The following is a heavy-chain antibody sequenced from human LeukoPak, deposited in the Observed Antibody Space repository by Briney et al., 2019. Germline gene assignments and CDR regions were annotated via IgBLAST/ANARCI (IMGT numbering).Heavy chain of an antibody. CDR1: GFTFSSYA. V-gene: IGHV3-49*04. CDR3: TPEPSAVMSFTAKFDF. J-gene: IGHJ4*02. D-gene: IGHD2-21*01. CDR2: IRSKAYGGTA. Sequence: PGGSLRLSCAASGFTFSSYAMSWVRQAPGKGLEWVGFIRSKAYGGTADYAASVNDRFTISRDDSKGIAYLQMNSLKPEDTAVYYCTPEPSAVMSFTAKFDFWGQGTLVTVSS.